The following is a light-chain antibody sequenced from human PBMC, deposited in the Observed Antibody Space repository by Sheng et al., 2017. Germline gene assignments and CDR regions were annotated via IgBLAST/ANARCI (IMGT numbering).Light chain of an antibody. J-gene: IGKJ5*01. Sequence: ETVLTQSPATLSLSPGQRATLSCRASQSVDSYLGWYQHRPARLPGSSSMMHPTGPLASQPGSSGXGSGTDXTLTISSLEPEDSAVYYCQQRINWPPTFG. CDR1: QSVDSY. CDR3: QQRINWPPT. V-gene: IGKV3-11*01. CDR2: MHP.